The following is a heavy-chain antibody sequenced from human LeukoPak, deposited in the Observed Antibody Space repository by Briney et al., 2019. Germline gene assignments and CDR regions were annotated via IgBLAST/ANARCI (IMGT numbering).Heavy chain of an antibody. CDR3: ARVRGDCSSTSCYPTHFDY. CDR2: IFYSGST. J-gene: IGHJ4*02. V-gene: IGHV4-59*01. CDR1: GGSIASYY. Sequence: SETLSPTWTVSGGSIASYYWSWIRQPPGKGLEWIGYIFYSGSTNNNPYFKSLFTISVDTSKNQFSLKLSSVTDADTAVYYCARVRGDCSSTSCYPTHFDYWGQGTLVTVSS. D-gene: IGHD2-2*01.